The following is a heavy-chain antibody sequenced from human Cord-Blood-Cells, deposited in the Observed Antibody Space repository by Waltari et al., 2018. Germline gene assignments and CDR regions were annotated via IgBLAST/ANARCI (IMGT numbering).Heavy chain of an antibody. V-gene: IGHV3-15*01. CDR1: GFTFRNAW. CDR3: TTDYSSSSGAFDI. Sequence: EVQLVESGGGLVKPGGALRLSCAASGFTFRNAWMRWVGQAPGTGLEWVGRIKSKTDGGTTDYAAPVKGRFTISRDDSKNTLYLQMNSLKTEDTAVYYCTTDYSSSSGAFDIWGQGTMVTVSS. CDR2: IKSKTDGGTT. J-gene: IGHJ3*02. D-gene: IGHD6-6*01.